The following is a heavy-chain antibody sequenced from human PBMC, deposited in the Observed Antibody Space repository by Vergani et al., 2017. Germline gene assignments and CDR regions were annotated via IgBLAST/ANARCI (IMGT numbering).Heavy chain of an antibody. CDR2: IDSSGGP. V-gene: IGHV3-NL1*01. Sequence: QVQLVESGGGVVQPGRSLRLSCAASGFTFSSYGMHWVRQAPGKGLEWVSSIDSSGGPYYADSVKGRFTISRDFSKSTLYLQMNSLRAEDTAVYYCAKGGGKSEFDYWGQGTLVTVSS. CDR1: GFTFSSYG. CDR3: AKGGGKSEFDY. J-gene: IGHJ4*02.